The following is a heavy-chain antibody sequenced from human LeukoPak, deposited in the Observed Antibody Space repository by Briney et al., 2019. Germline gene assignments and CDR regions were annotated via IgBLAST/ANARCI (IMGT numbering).Heavy chain of an antibody. J-gene: IGHJ6*03. V-gene: IGHV4-59*01. CDR2: IYYSGST. CDR3: ARSFPGSWYDYYYYYYMDV. CDR1: GGSISSYY. Sequence: SETLSLTCTVSGGSISSYYWSWIRQPPGKGLEWIGYIYYSGSTNYNPSLKSRVTISVDTSKNQFSLKLSSVTAADTAVYYCARSFPGSWYDYYYYYYMDVWGKGTTVTVSS. D-gene: IGHD6-13*01.